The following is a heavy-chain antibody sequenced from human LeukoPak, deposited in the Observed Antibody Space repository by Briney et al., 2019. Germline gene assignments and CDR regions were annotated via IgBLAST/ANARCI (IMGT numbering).Heavy chain of an antibody. D-gene: IGHD1-26*01. J-gene: IGHJ4*02. CDR1: GGSISSYY. Sequence: PSETLSLTCTVSGGSISSYYWSWIRQPPGKGLEWIGYIYYSGSTNYNPSLKSRVTISVDTSKNQFSLKLSSVTAADTAVYYCARGGVPYVGYWGQGTLVTVSS. CDR2: IYYSGST. V-gene: IGHV4-59*08. CDR3: ARGGVPYVGY.